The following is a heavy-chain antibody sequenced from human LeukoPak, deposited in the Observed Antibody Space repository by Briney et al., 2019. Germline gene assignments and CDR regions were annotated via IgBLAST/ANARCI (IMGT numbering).Heavy chain of an antibody. J-gene: IGHJ6*03. D-gene: IGHD3-16*02. CDR2: ISYDGSNK. CDR3: AKEGYYDYVWGSYRYKSYYMDV. CDR1: GFTFSSYE. Sequence: GGSLRLSCAASGFTFSSYEMNWVRQAPGKGLEWVAIISYDGSNKYYADSVKGRFTISRDNSKNTLYLQMNSLRAEDTAVYYCAKEGYYDYVWGSYRYKSYYMDVWGKGTTVTVSS. V-gene: IGHV3-30*18.